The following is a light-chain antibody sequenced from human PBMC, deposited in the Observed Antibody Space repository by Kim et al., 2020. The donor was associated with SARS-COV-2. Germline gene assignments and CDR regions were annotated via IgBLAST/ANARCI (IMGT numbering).Light chain of an antibody. CDR1: SSDVGGYNF. Sequence: QSGTISCTGTSSDVGGYNFVSCHQQHPGKAPKLIIYDVNKRPSGVPNRFSGSKSGNTASLTVSGLQAEDEADYYCSSYAGTNNFYVFGTGTKVTVL. CDR2: DVN. CDR3: SSYAGTNNFYV. V-gene: IGLV2-8*01. J-gene: IGLJ1*01.